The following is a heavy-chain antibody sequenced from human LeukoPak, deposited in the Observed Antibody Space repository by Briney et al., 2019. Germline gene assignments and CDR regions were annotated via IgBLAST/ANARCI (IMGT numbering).Heavy chain of an antibody. CDR1: GYTFIGYY. CDR3: TRETGGSTLVTLPSDN. J-gene: IGHJ4*02. CDR2: INPNSGAT. D-gene: IGHD4-23*01. V-gene: IGHV1-2*02. Sequence: ASVKVSCKVSGYTFIGYYIHWVQQAPGQGLEWMGWINPNSGATNYAQKFQGRVTMTRDRSISTAYMELSWLTSDDTAVYYCTRETGGSTLVTLPSDNWGQGTPVTVSS.